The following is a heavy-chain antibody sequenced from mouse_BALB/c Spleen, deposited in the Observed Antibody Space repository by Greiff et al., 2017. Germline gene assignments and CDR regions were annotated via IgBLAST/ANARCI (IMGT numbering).Heavy chain of an antibody. CDR2: IYPGDGDT. D-gene: IGHD1-1*01. Sequence: QVQLKESGAELARPGASVKLSCKASGYTFTSYWMQWVKQRPGQGLEWIGAIYPGDGDTRYTQKFKGKATLTADKSSSTAYMQLSSLASEDSAVYYCARRYRTSFDYWGQGTTLTVSS. CDR1: GYTFTSYW. V-gene: IGHV1-87*01. J-gene: IGHJ2*01. CDR3: ARRYRTSFDY.